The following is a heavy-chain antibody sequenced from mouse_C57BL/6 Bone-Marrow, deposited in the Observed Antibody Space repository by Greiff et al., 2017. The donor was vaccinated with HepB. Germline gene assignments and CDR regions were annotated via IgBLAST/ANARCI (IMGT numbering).Heavy chain of an antibody. CDR2: IDPNSGGT. V-gene: IGHV1-72*01. J-gene: IGHJ3*01. D-gene: IGHD2-2*01. CDR1: GYTFPSYW. CDR3: ARGIGLRRRFAY. Sequence: VKQSCKASGYTFPSYWMHWVKQRPGRGLEWIGRIDPNSGGTKYNEKFKSKATLTVDKPSSTAYMQLSSLTSEDSAVYYCARGIGLRRRFAYWGQGTLVTVSA.